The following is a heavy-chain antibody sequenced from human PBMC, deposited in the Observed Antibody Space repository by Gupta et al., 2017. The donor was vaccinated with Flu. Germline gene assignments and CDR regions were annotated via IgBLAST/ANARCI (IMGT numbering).Heavy chain of an antibody. Sequence: QVQLVQSGAEVKKPGSSVKVSCKASGGTFSSYAISWVRQAPGQGLEWMGGIIPIFSTANYAQKVQGRVTITADESTSTAYMELRSLRYEDTAVYYCAGEPDYGSGSHGRYWGQGTLVTVSS. V-gene: IGHV1-69*01. CDR3: AGEPDYGSGSHGRY. D-gene: IGHD3-10*01. CDR2: IIPIFSTA. CDR1: GGTFSSYA. J-gene: IGHJ4*02.